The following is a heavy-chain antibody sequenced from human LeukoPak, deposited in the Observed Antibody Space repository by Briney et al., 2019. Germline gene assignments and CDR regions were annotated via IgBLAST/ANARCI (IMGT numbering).Heavy chain of an antibody. CDR1: GFTFSSYA. D-gene: IGHD3-10*01. CDR3: AKGGITMGIIDY. Sequence: GGSLRLSCAASGFTFSSYAMSWVRQAPGKGLEWVSVISGNGDSTYFIDSVKGRFSISRDNSKNTLELQMNFLRAEDTAVYYCAKGGITMGIIDYWGQGPLVTVSS. J-gene: IGHJ4*02. CDR2: ISGNGDST. V-gene: IGHV3-23*01.